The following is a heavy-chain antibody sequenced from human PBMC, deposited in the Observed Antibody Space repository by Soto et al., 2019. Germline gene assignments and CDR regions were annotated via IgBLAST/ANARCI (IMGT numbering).Heavy chain of an antibody. Sequence: SVKVSCKASGGTFSSYAISWVRQAPGQGLEWMGGIIPIFGTANYAQKFQGRVTITADESTSTAYMELSSLRSEDTAVYYCARGAIAAAGLRPYYYYGMDVWGQGTTVTVSS. J-gene: IGHJ6*02. CDR1: GGTFSSYA. D-gene: IGHD6-13*01. CDR2: IIPIFGTA. CDR3: ARGAIAAAGLRPYYYYGMDV. V-gene: IGHV1-69*13.